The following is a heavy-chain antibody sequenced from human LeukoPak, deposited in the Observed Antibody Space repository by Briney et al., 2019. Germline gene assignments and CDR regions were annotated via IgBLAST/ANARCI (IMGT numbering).Heavy chain of an antibody. CDR3: ARAGSSSWYLSRYYYYSYMDV. V-gene: IGHV1-18*01. CDR2: ISAYNGNT. Sequence: GASVKVSCKASGYTFTSYGISWVRQAPGQGLEGMGWISAYNGNTNYAQKLQGRVTMTTDTSTSTASMELRSLRSDDTAVYSCARAGSSSWYLSRYYYYSYMDVWGKGSTVTVS. D-gene: IGHD6-13*01. J-gene: IGHJ6*03. CDR1: GYTFTSYG.